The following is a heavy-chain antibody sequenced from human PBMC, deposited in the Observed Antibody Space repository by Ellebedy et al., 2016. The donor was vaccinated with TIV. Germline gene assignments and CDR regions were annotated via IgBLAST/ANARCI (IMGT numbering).Heavy chain of an antibody. CDR2: IGGIGFPI. CDR1: GFTFNNYA. V-gene: IGHV3-64*01. D-gene: IGHD3-10*01. J-gene: IGHJ4*02. Sequence: GESLKIYCAASGFTFNNYAMHWVRQAPGKGLEYVSAIGGIGFPIYYANSVKGRFIVSRDNSKSTLYLQMGALRTADIAVYYCLLEVVRGVPDYWGQGTLVTVSS. CDR3: LLEVVRGVPDY.